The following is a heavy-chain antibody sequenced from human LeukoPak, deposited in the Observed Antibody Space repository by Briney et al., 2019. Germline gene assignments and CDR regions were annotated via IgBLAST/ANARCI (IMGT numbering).Heavy chain of an antibody. V-gene: IGHV4-59*12. Sequence: SETLSLTCTVSGASITSYYWSWNRQPPGKGLEWIGYIYYSGSTNYNPSLKSRVTISVDTSKNQFSLKLSSVTAADTAVYYCARVRGLLWFGESPYYFDYWGQGTLVTVSS. CDR1: GASITSYY. J-gene: IGHJ4*02. D-gene: IGHD3-10*01. CDR3: ARVRGLLWFGESPYYFDY. CDR2: IYYSGST.